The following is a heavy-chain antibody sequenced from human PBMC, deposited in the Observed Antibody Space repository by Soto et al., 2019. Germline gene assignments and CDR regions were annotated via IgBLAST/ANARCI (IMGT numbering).Heavy chain of an antibody. D-gene: IGHD5-18*01. CDR1: GYTFTSYG. CDR3: ARDFTPDRRGYSYSHFDY. CDR2: ISAYNGNT. V-gene: IGHV1-18*01. Sequence: QVQLVQSGAEVKKPGASVKVSCKASGYTFTSYGISWVRQAPGQGLEWMGWISAYNGNTNYAQKLQGRVTMTTDTSTSTDYMELRSLRADDTAVYYCARDFTPDRRGYSYSHFDYWGQGTLVTVSS. J-gene: IGHJ4*02.